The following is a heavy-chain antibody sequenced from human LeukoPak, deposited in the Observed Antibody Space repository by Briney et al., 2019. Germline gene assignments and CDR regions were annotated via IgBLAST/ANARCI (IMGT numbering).Heavy chain of an antibody. Sequence: GGSLRLSCAASGFTFSSYAMSWVRQAPGKGLEWVSAISGSGGSTYYADSVKGRFTISRDNSKNTLYLQMNSLRAEGTAVYYCAKDNIVVVPAALGYPLYYFDYWGQGTLVTVSS. V-gene: IGHV3-23*01. D-gene: IGHD2-2*01. J-gene: IGHJ4*02. CDR1: GFTFSSYA. CDR3: AKDNIVVVPAALGYPLYYFDY. CDR2: ISGSGGST.